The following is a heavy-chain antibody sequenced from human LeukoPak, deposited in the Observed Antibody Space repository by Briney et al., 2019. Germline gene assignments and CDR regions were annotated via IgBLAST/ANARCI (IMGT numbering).Heavy chain of an antibody. V-gene: IGHV4-59*08. J-gene: IGHJ4*02. Sequence: SETLSLTCTVSGGSISSYYWNWIRQPPGKGLEWIGCIYYSGSTNYNPSLKSRVTISVDTSKNQFSLKLSSVTAADTAVYYCARRASAAGSRRRELDYWGQGTLVTVSS. CDR2: IYYSGST. CDR3: ARRASAAGSRRRELDY. D-gene: IGHD6-13*01. CDR1: GGSISSYY.